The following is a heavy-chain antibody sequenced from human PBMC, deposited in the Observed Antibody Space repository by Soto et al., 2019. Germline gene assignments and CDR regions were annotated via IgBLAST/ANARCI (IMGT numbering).Heavy chain of an antibody. CDR2: ISGSGGST. Sequence: EVQLLESGGGLVQPGGSLRLSCAASGFTFSSYAMSWVRQAPGKGLEWVSAISGSGGSTYYADSVKGRFTISRDNSKNTLYLQMNSLRAKDRAVYYCAKVPCWMGATVRDYWGQGTTVTVSS. V-gene: IGHV3-23*01. CDR1: GFTFSSYA. CDR3: AKVPCWMGATVRDY. J-gene: IGHJ4*02. D-gene: IGHD1-26*01.